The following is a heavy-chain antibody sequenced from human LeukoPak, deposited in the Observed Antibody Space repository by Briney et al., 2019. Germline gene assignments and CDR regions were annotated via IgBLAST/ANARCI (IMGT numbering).Heavy chain of an antibody. CDR3: ARVGVVMDSDDDAFDI. CDR1: GGSISSGDYY. J-gene: IGHJ3*02. V-gene: IGHV4-30-4*01. Sequence: SETLSLTCTVSGGSISSGDYYWSWIRQPPGKGLEWIGYIYYSGSTYYNPSLKSRVTISVDTSKNQFSLKLSSVTAADTAVYYCARVGVVMDSDDDAFDIWGQGTMVTVSS. D-gene: IGHD3-3*01. CDR2: IYYSGST.